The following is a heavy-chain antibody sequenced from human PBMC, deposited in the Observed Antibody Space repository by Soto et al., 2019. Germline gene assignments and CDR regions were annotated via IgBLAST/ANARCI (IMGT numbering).Heavy chain of an antibody. J-gene: IGHJ5*02. CDR1: GGSISSGGYY. D-gene: IGHD4-4*01. CDR3: ARDLTTVTAPGWFDP. V-gene: IGHV4-31*02. Sequence: PSETLSLTCTVSGGSISSGGYYRSWIRQHPGKGLEWIGYIYYSGSTYYNPSLKSRVTISVDTSKNQFSLKLSSVTAADTAVYYCARDLTTVTAPGWFDPWGQGTLVTVSS. CDR2: IYYSGST.